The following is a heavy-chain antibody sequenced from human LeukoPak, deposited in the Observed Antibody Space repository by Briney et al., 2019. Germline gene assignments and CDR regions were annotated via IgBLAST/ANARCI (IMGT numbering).Heavy chain of an antibody. CDR3: AKEPYGDQPAPSEFDY. CDR2: ISGSGGST. V-gene: IGHV3-23*01. Sequence: PGGSLRLSCAASGFTFSSYAMNWVRQAPGKGLEWVSAISGSGGSTYYADSVKGRFTISRDNSKNTLYLQMNSLRAEDTAVYYCAKEPYGDQPAPSEFDYWGQGTLVTVSS. J-gene: IGHJ4*02. CDR1: GFTFSSYA. D-gene: IGHD4-17*01.